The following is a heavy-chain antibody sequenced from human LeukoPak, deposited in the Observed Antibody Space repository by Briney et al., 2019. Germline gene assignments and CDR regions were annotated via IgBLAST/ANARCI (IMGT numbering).Heavy chain of an antibody. CDR2: IGGSGGST. Sequence: GGSLRLSCAASGFTFSSYAMSWVRQAPGKGLEWVSAIGGSGGSTYYADSVKGRFTISRDNAKNSLYLQMNSLRAEDTAVYYCARDAGIAGCWGQGTMVTVSS. V-gene: IGHV3-23*01. D-gene: IGHD6-13*01. J-gene: IGHJ3*01. CDR1: GFTFSSYA. CDR3: ARDAGIAGC.